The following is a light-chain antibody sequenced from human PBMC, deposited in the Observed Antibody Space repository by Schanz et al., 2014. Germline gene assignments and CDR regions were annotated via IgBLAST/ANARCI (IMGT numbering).Light chain of an antibody. V-gene: IGKV3-15*01. J-gene: IGKJ2*01. CDR3: QQYNNWPPPYT. Sequence: EIIMTQSPAILSASPGERVTLSCRASQSVGRNVAWYQHTPGQAPRLLMYAASGRATGVPARFSGSGSGTEFTLSITGLQSEDFAVYYCQQYNNWPPPYTFGQGTKLEIK. CDR1: QSVGRN. CDR2: AAS.